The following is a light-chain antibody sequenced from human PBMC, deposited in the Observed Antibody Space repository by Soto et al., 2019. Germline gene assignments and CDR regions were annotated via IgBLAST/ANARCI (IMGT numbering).Light chain of an antibody. CDR2: GAS. J-gene: IGKJ5*01. CDR1: QTVPSR. CDR3: QQYKSWHPIT. Sequence: EILMTQSPATLSVSPGEGVTLSCGASQTVPSRIAWYQQKPGQAPSLLIYGASTRATGVPDRFSGTGSGTEFTLTISSLKYEDYAVYYCQQYKSWHPITFGQGTRLEIK. V-gene: IGKV3-15*01.